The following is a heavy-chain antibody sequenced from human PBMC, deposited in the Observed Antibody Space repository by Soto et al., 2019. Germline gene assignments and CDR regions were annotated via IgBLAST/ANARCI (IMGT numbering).Heavy chain of an antibody. D-gene: IGHD3-3*01. Sequence: QVQLMQSGAEVKKPGASVKVSCKASGYTFGSYGMTWVRQAPGQGLEWMGWISAYNGNTDYAQKFQGRVTLTTDTSTDTAYMELRSLRSDDTAVYYCARDRVVVPGWFDPWGQGTLVTVSS. CDR2: ISAYNGNT. V-gene: IGHV1-18*01. CDR1: GYTFGSYG. CDR3: ARDRVVVPGWFDP. J-gene: IGHJ5*02.